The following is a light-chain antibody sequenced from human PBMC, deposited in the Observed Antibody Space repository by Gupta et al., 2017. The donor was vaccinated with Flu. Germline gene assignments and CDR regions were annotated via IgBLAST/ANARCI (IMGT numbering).Light chain of an antibody. CDR3: QQRGNWPYT. Sequence: EIVLTQSPATLSLSPGEGATLSCRASQSVSSYLAWYQQKPGQAPRLLIYDASNRATGIPARFSGSGSGTDFTLTISSLEPEDFALYYCQQRGNWPYTFGQGTKLEIK. CDR1: QSVSSY. V-gene: IGKV3-11*01. J-gene: IGKJ2*01. CDR2: DAS.